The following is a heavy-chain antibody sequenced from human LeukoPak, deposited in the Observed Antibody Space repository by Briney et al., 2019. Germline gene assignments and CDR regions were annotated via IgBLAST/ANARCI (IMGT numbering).Heavy chain of an antibody. CDR2: LYYTGST. Sequence: PSETLSLICTVSGGSITNYYWSWIRQPPGKGPEWIGYLYYTGSTNYNPSLKSRVTISVDMSKNQFSLKLRSMTAADTAVYYCARHGPGYSSVFDYWGQGTLVTVSS. J-gene: IGHJ4*02. D-gene: IGHD6-19*01. CDR3: ARHGPGYSSVFDY. CDR1: GGSITNYY. V-gene: IGHV4-59*08.